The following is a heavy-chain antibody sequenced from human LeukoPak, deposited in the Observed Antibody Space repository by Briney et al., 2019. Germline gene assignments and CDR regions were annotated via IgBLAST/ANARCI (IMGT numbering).Heavy chain of an antibody. Sequence: GGSLRLSCAASGFTFSSYGMHWVRQAPGKGLEWVAVISYDGSNKYYADSVKGRFTISRDNSKNTLYLQMNSLRAEDTAVYYCARDVGSGSYPGYFGYWGQGTLVTVSS. CDR1: GFTFSSYG. J-gene: IGHJ4*02. CDR2: ISYDGSNK. CDR3: ARDVGSGSYPGYFGY. V-gene: IGHV3-30*03. D-gene: IGHD1-26*01.